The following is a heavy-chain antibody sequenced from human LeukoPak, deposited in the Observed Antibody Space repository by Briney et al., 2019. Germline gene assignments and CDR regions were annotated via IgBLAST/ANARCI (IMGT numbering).Heavy chain of an antibody. CDR3: ARERLPDTAMDTDP. CDR1: GGTFSSYA. D-gene: IGHD5-18*01. CDR2: IIPIFGTA. V-gene: IGHV1-69*13. J-gene: IGHJ5*02. Sequence: ASVKVSCKASGGTFSSYAISWVRQAPGQGLEWMGGIIPIFGTANYAQKFQGRVTITADESTSTAYMELSSLRSEDTAVYYCARERLPDTAMDTDPWGQGTLVTVSS.